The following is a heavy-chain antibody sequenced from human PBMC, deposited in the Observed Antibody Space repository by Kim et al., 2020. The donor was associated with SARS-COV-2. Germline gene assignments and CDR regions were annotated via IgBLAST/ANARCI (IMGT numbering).Heavy chain of an antibody. CDR3: AKAGGSGSYSFDY. Sequence: DSGKGRFTISRDNSENTVYLQMNSLRAEDTAAYYCAKAGGSGSYSFDYWGQGALVTVSS. V-gene: IGHV3-23*03. D-gene: IGHD3-10*01. J-gene: IGHJ4*02.